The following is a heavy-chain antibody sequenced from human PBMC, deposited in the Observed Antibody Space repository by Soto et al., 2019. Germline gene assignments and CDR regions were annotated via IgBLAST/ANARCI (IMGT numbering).Heavy chain of an antibody. J-gene: IGHJ4*02. CDR1: GFTFSSYA. CDR3: AKDDTYYYDSSGYFQFDY. V-gene: IGHV3-23*01. D-gene: IGHD3-22*01. CDR2: ISGSGGST. Sequence: GGSLRLSCAASGFTFSSYAMSWVRQAPGKGLEWVSAISGSGGSTYYADSVKGRFTISRDNSKNTLYLQMNSLRAEDTAVYYCAKDDTYYYDSSGYFQFDYWGQGTLVTVSS.